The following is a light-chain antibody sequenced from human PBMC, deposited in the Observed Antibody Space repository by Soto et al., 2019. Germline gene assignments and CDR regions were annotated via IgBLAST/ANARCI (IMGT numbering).Light chain of an antibody. CDR2: HAS. V-gene: IGKV3D-15*01. J-gene: IGKJ1*01. Sequence: EIVMTQSPATLSVSPGERATLSCRASQSVSTSLAWYQQKPGQAPRLLIYHASIRAAGIPARFSGSGSGTEFTLTISSLQSEDFAVYHCQQYNNWPPWTFGQGTKVDNK. CDR3: QQYNNWPPWT. CDR1: QSVSTS.